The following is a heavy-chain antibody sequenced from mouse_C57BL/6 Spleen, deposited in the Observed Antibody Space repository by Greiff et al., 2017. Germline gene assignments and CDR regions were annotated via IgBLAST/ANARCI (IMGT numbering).Heavy chain of an antibody. CDR1: GYTFTDYY. CDR2: LYPGSGTP. CDR3: ARGGDYYDHFDY. D-gene: IGHD1-1*01. J-gene: IGHJ2*01. Sequence: QVQLQQSGAELVRPGASVKLSCKASGYTFTDYYINWVKQRPGQGLEWIARLYPGSGTPYYNEKFKGKATLTAEKSSSTAYMQLSSLTSEDSAVYFCARGGDYYDHFDYWGQGTTLTVSS. V-gene: IGHV1-76*01.